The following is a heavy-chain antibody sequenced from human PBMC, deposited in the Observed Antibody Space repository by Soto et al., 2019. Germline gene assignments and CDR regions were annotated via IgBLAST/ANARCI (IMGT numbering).Heavy chain of an antibody. V-gene: IGHV4-31*03. D-gene: IGHD3-10*01. Sequence: QVQLQESGPGLVKPSQTLSLTCTVSGGSISSAAYYWSWIRQHPGKGLEWIGYISHGGSTYYTPTPNRRVIRAADTSKIQFSLNLTSVTAADTAVYYCAREYAYGSNFFDCWGQGALVTVSS. CDR2: ISHGGST. CDR1: GGSISSAAYY. J-gene: IGHJ4*02. CDR3: AREYAYGSNFFDC.